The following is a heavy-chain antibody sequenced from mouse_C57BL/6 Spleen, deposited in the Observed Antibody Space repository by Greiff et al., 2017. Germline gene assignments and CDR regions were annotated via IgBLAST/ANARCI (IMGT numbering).Heavy chain of an antibody. V-gene: IGHV5-6*01. CDR3: ASPYYYGSPSFAY. J-gene: IGHJ3*01. CDR2: ISSGGSYT. CDR1: GFTFSSYG. Sequence: EVQVVESGGDLVKPGGSLKLSCAASGFTFSSYGMSWVRQTPDKRLEWVATISSGGSYTYYPDSVKGRFTISRDNAKNTLYLQMSSLKSEDTAMYYCASPYYYGSPSFAYWGQGTLVTVSA. D-gene: IGHD1-1*01.